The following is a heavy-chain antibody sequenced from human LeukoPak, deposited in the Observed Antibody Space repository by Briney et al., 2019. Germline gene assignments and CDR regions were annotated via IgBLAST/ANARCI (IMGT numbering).Heavy chain of an antibody. D-gene: IGHD2-2*03. Sequence: GGSLRLSCAASGFTFSSYSMNWVRQAPGKGLEWVSSISSSSSYIYYADSVKGRFTISRDNAKNSLYLQMNSLGAEDPAVYYCARGGGYCSSTSCYLNDWFDPWGQGTLVTVSS. CDR2: ISSSSSYI. CDR1: GFTFSSYS. J-gene: IGHJ5*02. V-gene: IGHV3-21*01. CDR3: ARGGGYCSSTSCYLNDWFDP.